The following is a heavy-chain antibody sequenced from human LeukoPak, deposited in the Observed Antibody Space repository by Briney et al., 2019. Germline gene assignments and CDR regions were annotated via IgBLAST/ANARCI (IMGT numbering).Heavy chain of an antibody. CDR2: INPNSGGT. CDR1: GYTFTGYY. Sequence: ASVKVSCKASGYTFTGYYIHWVRQAPGQGLEWMGWINPNSGGTNYAQKFQGRVTMTRDTSISTAYMELSRLRSDDTAVYYCARVLTPHRRNYGDYEDYWGQGTLVTVSS. D-gene: IGHD4-17*01. CDR3: ARVLTPHRRNYGDYEDY. V-gene: IGHV1-2*02. J-gene: IGHJ4*02.